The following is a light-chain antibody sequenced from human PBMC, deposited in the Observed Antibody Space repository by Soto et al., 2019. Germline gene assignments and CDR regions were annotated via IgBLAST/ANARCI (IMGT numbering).Light chain of an antibody. CDR2: GAS. V-gene: IGKV3-20*01. J-gene: IGKJ1*01. CDR3: QQYGSLSWT. Sequence: EIVLTKSPGALSLSPWERATLSCMASQNVDSNSLAWYQQKPGQAPRIIIFGASGRATGIPDRFSGSGSGTDFTLTISRLEPEDFAVYYCQQYGSLSWTFGQGTKVDIK. CDR1: QNVDSNS.